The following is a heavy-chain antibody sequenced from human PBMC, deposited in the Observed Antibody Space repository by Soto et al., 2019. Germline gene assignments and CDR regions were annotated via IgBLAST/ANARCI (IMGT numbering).Heavy chain of an antibody. V-gene: IGHV1-8*01. CDR1: GYTFTSYD. CDR3: ARLPLEAQNEEYYYYYGMDV. Sequence: ASVNVSCKASGYTFTSYDINWVRQATGQGLEWMGWMNPNSGNTGYAQKFQGRVTMTRNTSISTAYMELSSLRSEDTAVYYCARLPLEAQNEEYYYYYGMDVWGQGTTVTVSS. D-gene: IGHD6-6*01. CDR2: MNPNSGNT. J-gene: IGHJ6*02.